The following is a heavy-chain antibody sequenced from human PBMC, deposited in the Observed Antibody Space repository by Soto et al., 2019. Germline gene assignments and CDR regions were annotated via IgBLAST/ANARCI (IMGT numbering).Heavy chain of an antibody. V-gene: IGHV1-69*02. Sequence: QVQLVQSGAEVKKPGSSVKVSCKASGGTFSSYTISWVRQAPGQGLEWMGRIIPILGIANYAQKFQGRVTITADNSTGTAYMELSSLRSEDTAGYYCARGFPPYSGYGPPDYWGQGSLVTVSS. D-gene: IGHD5-12*01. CDR2: IIPILGIA. CDR1: GGTFSSYT. CDR3: ARGFPPYSGYGPPDY. J-gene: IGHJ4*02.